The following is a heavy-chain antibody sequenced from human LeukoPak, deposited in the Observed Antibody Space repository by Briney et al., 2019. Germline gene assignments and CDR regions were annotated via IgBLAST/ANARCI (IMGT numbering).Heavy chain of an antibody. CDR2: ISSSGSTI. V-gene: IGHV3-48*03. J-gene: IGHJ6*02. D-gene: IGHD5-18*01. Sequence: PGGSLRLSCAASGFTFSSYEMNWVRQAPGKGLEWVSYISSSGSTIYYADSVKGRFTISRDNAKNSLYLQMNSLRAEDTAVYYCATPGPVETGYSYGKGGATGDYCYYGMDVWGQGTTVTVSS. CDR3: ATPGPVETGYSYGKGGATGDYCYYGMDV. CDR1: GFTFSSYE.